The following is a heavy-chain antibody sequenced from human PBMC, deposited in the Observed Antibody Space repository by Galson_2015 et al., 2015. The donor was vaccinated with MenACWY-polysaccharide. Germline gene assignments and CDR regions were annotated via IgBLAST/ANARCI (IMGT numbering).Heavy chain of an antibody. J-gene: IGHJ4*02. Sequence: SVKVSCKASGYTFTGYFMHWVRQAPGQGLEWLGWIYPNSGGTSYAQKFQGRVTMTRDTSISTAYMELSSLRSDDTAVYYCAREFQRVHDYWGQGTLVTVSS. CDR3: AREFQRVHDY. CDR1: GYTFTGYF. CDR2: IYPNSGGT. V-gene: IGHV1-2*02. D-gene: IGHD3-10*01.